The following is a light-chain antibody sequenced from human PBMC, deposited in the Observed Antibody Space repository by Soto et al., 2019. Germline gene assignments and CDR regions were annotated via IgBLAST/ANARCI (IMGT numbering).Light chain of an antibody. CDR2: DVS. CDR1: SSDVGTYKY. CDR3: NSYTTSSTLV. V-gene: IGLV2-14*03. Sequence: QSVLTQPASVSGSPGQSITISCTGTSSDVGTYKYVSWYQQHPGKAPKLMIYDVSNRPSGVSNRFSGSKSGNTASLTISGLQAEDVADYYCNSYTTSSTLVFGTGTKVTVL. J-gene: IGLJ1*01.